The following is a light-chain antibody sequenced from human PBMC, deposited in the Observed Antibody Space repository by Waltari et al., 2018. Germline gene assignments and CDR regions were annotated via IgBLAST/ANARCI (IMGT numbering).Light chain of an antibody. CDR2: SDN. Sequence: SVLTQPPSASGTPGQTVTISCSGRYSNMGTNTVQWYQQLPGTAPKLLIDSDNQRPSGVPDRFSGSKSGTSASLAISWLQSEDEADDYCSTWDDYLSGVVFGEGTKLNVL. CDR3: STWDDYLSGVV. CDR1: YSNMGTNT. J-gene: IGLJ2*01. V-gene: IGLV1-44*01.